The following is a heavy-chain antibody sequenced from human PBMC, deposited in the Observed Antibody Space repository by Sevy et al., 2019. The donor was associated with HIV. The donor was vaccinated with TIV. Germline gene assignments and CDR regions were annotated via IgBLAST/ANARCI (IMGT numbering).Heavy chain of an antibody. D-gene: IGHD5-12*01. CDR1: GYTFTSYG. CDR3: ARGRVIVATASDAFDI. V-gene: IGHV1-18*01. CDR2: ISAYNGNT. J-gene: IGHJ3*02. Sequence: ASVKVSCKASGYTFTSYGINWVRQAPGQGLEWMGWISAYNGNTNYAQKLQGRVTMTTDTSTSTAYMELRSLRSDDTAVYYCARGRVIVATASDAFDIWGQGTMVTVSS.